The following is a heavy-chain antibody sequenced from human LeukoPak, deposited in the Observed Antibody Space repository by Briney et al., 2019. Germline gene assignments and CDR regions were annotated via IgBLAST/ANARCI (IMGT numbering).Heavy chain of an antibody. CDR3: ARGPPIVVVPAAVNYYYYYMDV. CDR2: IIPIFGTA. V-gene: IGHV1-69*05. D-gene: IGHD2-2*01. Sequence: ASVKVSCKASGGTFSSYAISWVRQAPGQGLEWMGGIIPIFGTANYAQKFQGRVTITTDESTSTVYMELSSLRSEDTAVYYCARGPPIVVVPAAVNYYYYYMDVWGKGTTVTVSS. J-gene: IGHJ6*03. CDR1: GGTFSSYA.